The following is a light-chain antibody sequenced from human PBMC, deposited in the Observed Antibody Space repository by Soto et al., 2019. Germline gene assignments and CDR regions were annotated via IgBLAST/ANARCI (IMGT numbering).Light chain of an antibody. J-gene: IGKJ1*01. Sequence: EILLTQSPFTLSLSPGERATLSFRASQSVSNNYLAWYQQKPGQAPRLLIYGASNRATGIPDRFSGSGSGTDFTLTISRLEPEDFAVYYCQQYGSPGTFGQGTKVDIK. CDR2: GAS. CDR3: QQYGSPGT. CDR1: QSVSNNY. V-gene: IGKV3-20*01.